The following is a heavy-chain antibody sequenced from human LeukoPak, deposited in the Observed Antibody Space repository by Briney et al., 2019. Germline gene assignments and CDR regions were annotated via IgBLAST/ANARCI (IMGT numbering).Heavy chain of an antibody. CDR3: AREGGSGCLDPNAYDI. CDR2: INHSGST. J-gene: IGHJ3*02. Sequence: PSETLSLTCAVYGGSFSGYYWSWIRQPPGKGLEWIGEINHSGSTNYNPSLKSRVTISVDTSKNHFSLKLSSVTAADTAVYYCAREGGSGCLDPNAYDIWGQGTMVVVSS. V-gene: IGHV4-34*01. D-gene: IGHD3-10*01. CDR1: GGSFSGYY.